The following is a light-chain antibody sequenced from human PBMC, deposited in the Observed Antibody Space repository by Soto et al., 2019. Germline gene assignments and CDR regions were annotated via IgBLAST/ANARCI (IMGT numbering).Light chain of an antibody. CDR2: GAS. J-gene: IGKJ2*01. V-gene: IGKV3-15*01. CDR3: QQYNNWPPVYT. CDR1: QSISSN. Sequence: EIVMTQSPATLSVSPGGGATLSCRASQSISSNLAWYQQKPGQAPRLLIYGASIRATGIPARFSGSGSGTEFTLTISSLQSEDFAVYYCQQYNNWPPVYTFGQGTRLEIK.